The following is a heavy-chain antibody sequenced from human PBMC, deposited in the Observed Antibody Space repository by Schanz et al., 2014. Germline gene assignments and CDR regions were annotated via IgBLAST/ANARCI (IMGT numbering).Heavy chain of an antibody. CDR1: GDTFDNFG. V-gene: IGHV1-69*04. J-gene: IGHJ2*01. CDR2: FMPFLGIT. Sequence: QVQLVQSGAEVKKPGSSVKVSCKATGDTFDNFGISWVRQAPGQGPEWIGRFMPFLGITNLAQKFQDRVTMTADKATSTAYMELRTLRSDDTAVYYCARVGSFWGYFDLWGRGTLVTVSS. CDR3: ARVGSFWGYFDL. D-gene: IGHD7-27*01.